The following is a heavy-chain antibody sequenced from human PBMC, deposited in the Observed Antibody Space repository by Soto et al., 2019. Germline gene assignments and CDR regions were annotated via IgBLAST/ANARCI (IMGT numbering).Heavy chain of an antibody. CDR1: CDSISSNNC. Sequence: TLSLTCAVSCDSISSNNCWSWVRQPPGKGLEWIGEIYHSGSTNYNPSLKSRVTLSVDKSKNQFSLKLTSVTAADTAVYYCARDFPIVPNGPGDYWGQGTLVTVSS. CDR2: IYHSGST. D-gene: IGHD6-6*01. V-gene: IGHV4-4*02. CDR3: ARDFPIVPNGPGDY. J-gene: IGHJ4*02.